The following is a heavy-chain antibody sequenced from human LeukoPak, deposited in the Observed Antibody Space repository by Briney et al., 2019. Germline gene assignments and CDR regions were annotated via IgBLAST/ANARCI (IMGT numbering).Heavy chain of an antibody. CDR2: IYTSANT. J-gene: IGHJ3*02. Sequence: SETLSLTCNVSGASISSYYWSWIRQPAGKGLEWIGRIYTSANTNYNPSFKSRATISIDRSKNQFSLNLPSVTAADTAVYYCARDRIRNDAGHDPFDIWGQGTMVTVSS. D-gene: IGHD1-1*01. CDR3: ARDRIRNDAGHDPFDI. CDR1: GASISSYY. V-gene: IGHV4-4*07.